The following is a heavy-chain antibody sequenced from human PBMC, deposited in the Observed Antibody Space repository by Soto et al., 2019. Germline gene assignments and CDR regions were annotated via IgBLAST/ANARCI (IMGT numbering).Heavy chain of an antibody. CDR3: ASFLRGEFDY. CDR2: IWYDGSNK. V-gene: IGHV3-33*08. CDR1: GFTFSRYG. Sequence: GGSLRLSCAASGFTFSRYGMHWVRQAPGKGLEWVAVIWYDGSNKYYADSVKGRFTISRDNSKNTLYLQMNSLRAEDTAGYYCASFLRGEFDYWGQGTLVTVSA. J-gene: IGHJ4*02. D-gene: IGHD3-10*01.